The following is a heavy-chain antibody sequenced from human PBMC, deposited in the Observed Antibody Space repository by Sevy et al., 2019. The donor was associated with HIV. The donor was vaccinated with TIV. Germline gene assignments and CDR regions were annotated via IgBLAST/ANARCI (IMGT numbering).Heavy chain of an antibody. J-gene: IGHJ4*02. CDR3: SRDLRLRGYSYGCFDY. CDR1: GYTFTGQY. CDR2: INPNSGDT. D-gene: IGHD5-18*01. V-gene: IGHV1-2*02. Sequence: APVKVSCKASGYTFTGQYIHWVRQAPGQGLEWMGWINPNSGDTNYAQEFQGRVTMTRDTSISTAYMELIGLKSDDTAVYYCSRDLRLRGYSYGCFDYWGQGTLVTVSS.